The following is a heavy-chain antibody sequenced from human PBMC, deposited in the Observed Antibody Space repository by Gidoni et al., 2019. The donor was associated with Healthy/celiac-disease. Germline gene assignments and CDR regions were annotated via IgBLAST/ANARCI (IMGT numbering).Heavy chain of an antibody. V-gene: IGHV1-69*04. CDR2: IIPILGIA. CDR3: ARVPLSYGSVSWRDYWYFDL. D-gene: IGHD3-10*01. J-gene: IGHJ2*01. CDR1: GGTFSRYS. Sequence: QVQLVQSGAEVKKPGPPVKVSCQASGGTFSRYSISWVRQAPGQGVEWMGRIIPILGIANYAQKFQGRVTITADKSTSTAYMELSSLRSEDTAVYYCARVPLSYGSVSWRDYWYFDLWGRGTLVTVSS.